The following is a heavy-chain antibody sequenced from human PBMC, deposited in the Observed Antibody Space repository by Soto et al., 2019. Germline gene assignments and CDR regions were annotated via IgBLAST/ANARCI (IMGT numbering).Heavy chain of an antibody. J-gene: IGHJ4*02. D-gene: IGHD5-18*01. CDR3: AKDRRQGRRTAMGD. CDR1: GFTFSSYA. CDR2: ISGSGCST. V-gene: IGHV3-23*01. Sequence: EVQLLESGGGLVQPGGSLRLSCAASGFTFSSYAMSWVRQAPGKGLEWVSAISGSGCSTYYADSVKGRLTISRDNSKNSLDLQMNSLRAEDTAVYYCAKDRRQGRRTAMGDWGQGTLVTVSS.